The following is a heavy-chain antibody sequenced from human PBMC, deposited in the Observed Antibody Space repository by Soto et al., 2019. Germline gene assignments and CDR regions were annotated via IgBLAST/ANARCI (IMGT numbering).Heavy chain of an antibody. V-gene: IGHV1-69*01. J-gene: IGHJ4*02. CDR1: GGTLNGYI. CDR3: AIGLVGETGGLDF. Sequence: QVQLVQSGAELKKPGSSVKVSCKPSGGTLNGYIITWVRQAPGQGLEWIGGIIFTFNTANYAETFQGMVTRSAVPGTSTAYMERTSLTSADTAVMYCAIGLVGETGGLDFWGPGPLVSVSS. D-gene: IGHD2-15*01. CDR2: IIFTFNTA.